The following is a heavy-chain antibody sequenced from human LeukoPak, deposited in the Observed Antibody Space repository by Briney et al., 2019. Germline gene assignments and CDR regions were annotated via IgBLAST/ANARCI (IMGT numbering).Heavy chain of an antibody. CDR3: ATSNRYSSGGDWFDP. CDR2: MSGSVSGR. CDR1: GFTFSFDA. Sequence: GGSLRLSCAASGFTFSFDAMSWVGQARGKGVEGGSGMSGSVSGRDYADSVKGRFTISRDNSKNTLYLQMNSLRAEDTAVYYCATSNRYSSGGDWFDPWGQGTLVPVSS. V-gene: IGHV3-23*01. J-gene: IGHJ5*02. D-gene: IGHD6-25*01.